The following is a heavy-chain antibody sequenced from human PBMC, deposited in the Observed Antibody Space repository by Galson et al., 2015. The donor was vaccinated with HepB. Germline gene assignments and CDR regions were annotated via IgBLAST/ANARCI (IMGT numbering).Heavy chain of an antibody. J-gene: IGHJ6*02. CDR3: ARSLRFLEWLSPPKYYYYGMDV. CDR1: GGTFSSYA. CDR2: IIPIFGTA. V-gene: IGHV1-69*13. Sequence: SVKVSCKASGGTFSSYAISWVRQAPGQGLEWMGGIIPIFGTANYAQKFQGRVTITADESTSTAYMELSSLRSEDTAVYYCARSLRFLEWLSPPKYYYYGMDVWGQGTTVTVSS. D-gene: IGHD3-3*01.